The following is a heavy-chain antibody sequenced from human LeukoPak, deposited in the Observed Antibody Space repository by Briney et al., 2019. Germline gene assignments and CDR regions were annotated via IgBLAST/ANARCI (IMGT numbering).Heavy chain of an antibody. J-gene: IGHJ4*02. V-gene: IGHV4-59*01. Sequence: PSETLSLTCTVSGGSIRSYYWSWIRQSPGKGLEWIGYIYYSGSTNYNPSLKSRVTISVDTSKNQFSLKLSSVTAADTAVYYCARGYGDYAQYLDYWGQGTLVTASS. CDR2: IYYSGST. CDR3: ARGYGDYAQYLDY. CDR1: GGSIRSYY. D-gene: IGHD4-17*01.